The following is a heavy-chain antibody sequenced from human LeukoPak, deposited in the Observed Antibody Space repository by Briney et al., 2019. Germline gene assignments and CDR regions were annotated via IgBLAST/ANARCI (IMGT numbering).Heavy chain of an antibody. V-gene: IGHV3-73*01. Sequence: GGSRRLSCVVSGFTFSDAAMHWVRQASGTGLEWVAHIRGKGNNYATTYAASVEGRFTISRDDSKKTAFLQMNSLKVEDTAVYYCTARSDTYGHFDYWGQGILVTVSS. J-gene: IGHJ4*02. D-gene: IGHD5-18*01. CDR3: TARSDTYGHFDY. CDR2: IRGKGNNYAT. CDR1: GFTFSDAA.